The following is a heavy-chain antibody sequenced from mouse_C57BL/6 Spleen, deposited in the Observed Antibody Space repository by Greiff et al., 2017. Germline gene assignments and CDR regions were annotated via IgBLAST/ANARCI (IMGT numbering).Heavy chain of an antibody. CDR1: GYSFTDYN. Sequence: LVESGPELVKPGASVKISCKASGYSFTDYNMNWVKQSNGQSLEWIGVINPNYVTTSYNQKFKGKATLTVDPSSSTAYMQLNSLTSEDSAVYYCARRGTSYGSSFGDWGQGTSGTVSS. J-gene: IGHJ4*01. D-gene: IGHD1-1*01. V-gene: IGHV1-39*01. CDR3: ARRGTSYGSSFGD. CDR2: INPNYVTT.